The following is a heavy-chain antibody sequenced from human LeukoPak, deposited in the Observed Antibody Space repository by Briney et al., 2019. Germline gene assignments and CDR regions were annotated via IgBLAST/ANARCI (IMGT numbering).Heavy chain of an antibody. CDR2: ISGGGSIT. Sequence: GSLRLSCAASGFTFSTYAASWVRQAPGKGLEWVSGISGGGSITYYADSVKGRFTISRDNSKNTLYLQINSLRAEDTAVYYCAKAFSNSFSAFDVWGRGTMVTVSS. J-gene: IGHJ3*01. D-gene: IGHD6-13*01. CDR3: AKAFSNSFSAFDV. V-gene: IGHV3-23*01. CDR1: GFTFSTYA.